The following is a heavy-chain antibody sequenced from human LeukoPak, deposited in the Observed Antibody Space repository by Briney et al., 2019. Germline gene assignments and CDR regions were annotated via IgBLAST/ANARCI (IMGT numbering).Heavy chain of an antibody. D-gene: IGHD3-10*01. CDR1: GGTFISSS. CDR2: IIPIFGTA. V-gene: IGHV1-69*13. Sequence: ASVKVSCKASGGTFISSSISWVRQAPGQGLEWMGGIIPIFGTANYAQKFQGRVTITADESTRTAYMKLSSLRSEDTAVYYCARDPKPLWFGELLPFPFDYWGQGTLVTVSS. CDR3: ARDPKPLWFGELLPFPFDY. J-gene: IGHJ4*02.